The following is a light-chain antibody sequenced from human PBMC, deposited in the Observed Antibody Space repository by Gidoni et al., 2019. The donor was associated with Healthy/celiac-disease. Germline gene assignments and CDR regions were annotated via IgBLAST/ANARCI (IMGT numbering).Light chain of an antibody. J-gene: IGKJ2*01. V-gene: IGKV2-30*01. Sequence: DVVMTQSPLSLPVTLGQPASISCRSSQSLVYSDGNTSLNWSQQRPGQSPRRLIYNVSNRDSGVPDRFSGSGSGTDFTLKISRVEAEDVGVYYCMQGTHWPPYTFXQXTKLEIK. CDR3: MQGTHWPPYT. CDR1: QSLVYSDGNTS. CDR2: NVS.